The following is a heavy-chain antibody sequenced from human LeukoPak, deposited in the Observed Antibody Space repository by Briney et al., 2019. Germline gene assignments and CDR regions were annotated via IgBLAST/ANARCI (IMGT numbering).Heavy chain of an antibody. Sequence: GGSLRLSCAASGFTFSGYGMHWVRQAPGKGLEWVAVIWYDGSNKYYADSVKGRFTISRDNSKNTLYLQMNSLRAEDTAVYYCAREGIAAAGPLYYYYYGMDVWGQGTTVTVSS. J-gene: IGHJ6*02. V-gene: IGHV3-33*01. CDR2: IWYDGSNK. D-gene: IGHD6-13*01. CDR3: AREGIAAAGPLYYYYYGMDV. CDR1: GFTFSGYG.